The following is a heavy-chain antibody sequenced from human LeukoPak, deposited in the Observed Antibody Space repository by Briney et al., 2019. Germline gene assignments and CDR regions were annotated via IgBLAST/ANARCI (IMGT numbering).Heavy chain of an antibody. CDR2: INPNSGGT. CDR1: GYTFTGYY. J-gene: IGHJ6*04. CDR3: GSLGVRFSYYYGMDV. V-gene: IGHV1-2*02. D-gene: IGHD3-3*01. Sequence: ASVKVSCKASGYTFTGYYMHWVRQAPGQGLEWMGWINPNSGGTNYARKFQGRVTMTRDTSISTAYMELSRLRSDDTAVYYCGSLGVRFSYYYGMDVGGKGPRVPVS.